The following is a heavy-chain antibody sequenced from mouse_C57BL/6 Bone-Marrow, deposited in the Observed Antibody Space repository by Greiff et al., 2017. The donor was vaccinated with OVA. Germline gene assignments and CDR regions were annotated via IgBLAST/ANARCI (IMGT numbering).Heavy chain of an antibody. D-gene: IGHD2-2*01. CDR2: IWSDGST. CDR3: ARQATMATGAVDY. CDR1: GFSLTSSG. J-gene: IGHJ4*01. Sequence: LVAPSQSLSITCTLSGFSLTSSGVPWVRQPPGKGLEWLAVIWSDGSTNYTSVFKSGLSINKDNSKSQVFLKMNKLQTDDTAKYYCARQATMATGAVDYWGQGTAVTVSS. V-gene: IGHV2-6-2*01.